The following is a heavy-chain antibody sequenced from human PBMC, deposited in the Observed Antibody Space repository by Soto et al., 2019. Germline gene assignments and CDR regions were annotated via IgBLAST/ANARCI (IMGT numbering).Heavy chain of an antibody. Sequence: QSQTLSLTCAISGDSVSSNSATWNWIRQSPSRGLEWLGRTYYRSEWYNDYAESVKSRITINPDTSKAQFSLQLNSVTPEDTAVYYCARGIRGYSYGWFDYWGQGTLVTVSS. V-gene: IGHV6-1*01. J-gene: IGHJ4*02. CDR2: TYYRSEWYN. D-gene: IGHD5-18*01. CDR3: ARGIRGYSYGWFDY. CDR1: GDSVSSNSAT.